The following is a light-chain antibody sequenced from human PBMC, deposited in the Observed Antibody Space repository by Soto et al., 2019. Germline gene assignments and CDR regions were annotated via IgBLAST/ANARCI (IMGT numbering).Light chain of an antibody. Sequence: EIVLTQSPATLSLSPGERATLSCRASQSVSSYLAWYQQKPGQAPRLLIYDASNRATGIPARFSGSGSGTDFTRTISSLEPEDFAVYYCQQRSNWPPLFTFGPGTKVDI. CDR1: QSVSSY. V-gene: IGKV3-11*01. CDR3: QQRSNWPPLFT. J-gene: IGKJ3*01. CDR2: DAS.